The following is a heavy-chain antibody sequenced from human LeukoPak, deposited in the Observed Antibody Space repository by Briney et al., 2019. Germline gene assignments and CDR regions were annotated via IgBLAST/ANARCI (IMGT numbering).Heavy chain of an antibody. CDR3: ARKDGDY. CDR1: GASISSFH. Sequence: SETLSLTCTVSGASISSFHWTWIRQPAGKGLEWIGLIYSSGSTIYNPSHRSRVAMSVDMTKNQLSLKLSSVTAADTAMYYCARKDGDYWGQGTLVTVSS. V-gene: IGHV4-4*07. CDR2: IYSSGST. J-gene: IGHJ4*02.